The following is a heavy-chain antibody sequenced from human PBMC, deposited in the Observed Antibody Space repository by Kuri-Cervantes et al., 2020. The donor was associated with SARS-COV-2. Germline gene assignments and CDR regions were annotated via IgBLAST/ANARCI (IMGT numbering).Heavy chain of an antibody. V-gene: IGHV4-39*07. CDR3: ARMYYDFWSGYYTGMGHYYYYMDV. CDR1: GGSISSTNYY. D-gene: IGHD3-3*01. CDR2: IENNGSP. J-gene: IGHJ6*03. Sequence: SETLSLTCTVSGGSISSTNYYWGWIRQPPGKGLEWIGTIENNGSPYYNPSLKSRVTMSVDTSKNQFSLKLSSVTAADTAVYYCARMYYDFWSGYYTGMGHYYYYMDVWGKGTTVTVSS.